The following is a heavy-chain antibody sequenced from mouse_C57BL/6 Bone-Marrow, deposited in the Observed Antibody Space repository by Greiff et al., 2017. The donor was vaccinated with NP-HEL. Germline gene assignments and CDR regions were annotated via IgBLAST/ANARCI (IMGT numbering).Heavy chain of an antibody. CDR2: IYPSDSYT. D-gene: IGHD2-3*01. CDR1: GYTFTSYW. CDR3: AREGDGYYVAY. J-gene: IGHJ3*01. V-gene: IGHV1-69*01. Sequence: QVQLQQPGAELVMPVSSVKLSCKASGYTFTSYWMHWVKQRPGQGLEWIGEIYPSDSYTNYNQQFKGKSTLTVDKSSSTAYMQLSSLTSEDSAVYYCAREGDGYYVAYWGQGTLVTVSA.